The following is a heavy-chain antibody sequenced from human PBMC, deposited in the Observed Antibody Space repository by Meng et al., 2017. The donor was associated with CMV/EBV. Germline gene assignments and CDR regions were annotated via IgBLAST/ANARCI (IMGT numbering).Heavy chain of an antibody. CDR1: GFTFSRYG. Sequence: GESLKISCAASGFTFSRYGTHWVRQTPGKGLEWVAFIWYDGSNEYYADSVKGRFTISRDNSKNTLYLQMNSLRAEDTAVYYCAKAIVVVPVAMGRWFDPWGQGTLVTVSS. J-gene: IGHJ5*02. CDR3: AKAIVVVPVAMGRWFDP. V-gene: IGHV3-30*02. D-gene: IGHD2-2*01. CDR2: IWYDGSNE.